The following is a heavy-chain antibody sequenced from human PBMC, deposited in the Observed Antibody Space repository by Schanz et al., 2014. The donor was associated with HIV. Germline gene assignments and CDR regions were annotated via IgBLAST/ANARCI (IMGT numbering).Heavy chain of an antibody. J-gene: IGHJ6*02. V-gene: IGHV3-23*01. CDR2: ISDTGVRT. CDR1: GFTFSNYA. Sequence: EVQLLESGGGLVQPGGSLRLSCDASGFTFSNYAMSWVRQAPGKGLEWVSGISDTGVRTNYADSVKGRLTISRDNSENTLYLQMNSLRAEDTAVYYCAKSRGDSWPYGMDVWGQGTTVTVSS. D-gene: IGHD4-17*01. CDR3: AKSRGDSWPYGMDV.